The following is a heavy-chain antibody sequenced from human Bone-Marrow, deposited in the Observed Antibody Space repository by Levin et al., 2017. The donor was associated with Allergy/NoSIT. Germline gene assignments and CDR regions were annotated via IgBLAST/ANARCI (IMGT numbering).Heavy chain of an antibody. CDR3: ARERWIAVASTEGNNWCDP. CDR1: GFTFSSYA. V-gene: IGHV3-30-3*01. J-gene: IGHJ5*02. D-gene: IGHD6-19*01. Sequence: GGSLRLSCAASGFTFSSYAMHWVRQAPGKGLEWVAVISYDGSNKYYADSVKGRFTISRDNSKNTLYLQMNSLRAEDTAVYYCARERWIAVASTEGNNWCDPWGQGTLVTVSS. CDR2: ISYDGSNK.